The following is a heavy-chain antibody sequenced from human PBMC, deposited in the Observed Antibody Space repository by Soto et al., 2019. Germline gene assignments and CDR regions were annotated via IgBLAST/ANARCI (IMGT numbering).Heavy chain of an antibody. CDR1: GFTVSVNY. V-gene: IGHV3-66*01. CDR2: IYSGGST. Sequence: GGSLRLSCAVSGFTVSVNYMSWVRQAPGKGLEWVSVIYSGGSTNYADSVKGRFSISRDNSKNMLYLQMNSLRAEDTAVYYCARGGYCSSTTCYLLDYWGQGTLVTVSS. CDR3: ARGGYCSSTTCYLLDY. D-gene: IGHD2-2*01. J-gene: IGHJ4*02.